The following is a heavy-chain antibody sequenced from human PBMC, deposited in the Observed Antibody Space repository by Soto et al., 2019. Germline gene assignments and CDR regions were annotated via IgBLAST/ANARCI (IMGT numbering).Heavy chain of an antibody. CDR2: IYYSGST. Sequence: SETLSLTCTVSGGSISSYYWSWIRQPPGKGLEWIGYIYYSGSTNYNPSLKSRVTISVDTSKNQFSLKLSSVTAADTAVYYCARHGDAVYYRDYWGQGTLVTVSS. V-gene: IGHV4-59*08. CDR1: GGSISSYY. CDR3: ARHGDAVYYRDY. D-gene: IGHD7-27*01. J-gene: IGHJ4*02.